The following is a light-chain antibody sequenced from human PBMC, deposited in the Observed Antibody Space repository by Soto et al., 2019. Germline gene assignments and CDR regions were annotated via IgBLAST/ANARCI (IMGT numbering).Light chain of an antibody. Sequence: IGVLASPRTVSVSRESVATGSCGASQSVSSNLAWYQQKPGQAPRLLIYGASTRATGIPARFSGSGSGTEFKLTLSSLQSEDFAVYYCQQYNNRPPLFGQGTKVDIK. CDR2: GAS. V-gene: IGKV3-15*01. J-gene: IGKJ1*01. CDR3: QQYNNRPPL. CDR1: QSVSSN.